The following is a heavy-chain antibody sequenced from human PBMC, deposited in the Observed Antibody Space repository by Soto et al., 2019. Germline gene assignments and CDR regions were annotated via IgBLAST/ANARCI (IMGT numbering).Heavy chain of an antibody. CDR2: IYPGDSDT. D-gene: IGHD6-25*01. CDR1: YW. CDR3: ARSRGSSGLHPPDD. J-gene: IGHJ4*02. V-gene: IGHV5-51*01. Sequence: YWSWIRQPPGKGLEWMGIIYPGDSDTRYSPSFQGQVTISADKSISTAYLQWSSLKASDTAMYYCARSRGSSGLHPPDDWGQGTLVTVSS.